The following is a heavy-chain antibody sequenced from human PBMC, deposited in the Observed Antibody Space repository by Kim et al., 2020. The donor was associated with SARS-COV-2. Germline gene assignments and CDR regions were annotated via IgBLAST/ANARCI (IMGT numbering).Heavy chain of an antibody. D-gene: IGHD3-22*01. CDR3: ARGPYYYDSSGYYFDY. Sequence: VKGRFTISRDNAKNSLYLQMNSLRAEDTAVYYCARGPYYYDSSGYYFDYWGQGTLVTVSS. J-gene: IGHJ4*02. V-gene: IGHV3-21*01.